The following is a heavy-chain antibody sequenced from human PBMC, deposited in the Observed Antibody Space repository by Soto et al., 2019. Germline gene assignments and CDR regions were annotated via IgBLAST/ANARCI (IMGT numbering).Heavy chain of an antibody. V-gene: IGHV3-53*01. CDR2: IYSGGST. CDR3: AAGSHDSSGYYTLVRGSLYGMDV. D-gene: IGHD3-22*01. J-gene: IGHJ6*02. CDR1: GFTVSSNY. Sequence: GGSLRLSCAASGFTVSSNYMSWVRQAPGKGLEWVSVIYSGGSTYYADSVKGRFTISRDNSKNTLYLQMNSLRAEDTAVYYCAAGSHDSSGYYTLVRGSLYGMDVWGQGTTVTVSS.